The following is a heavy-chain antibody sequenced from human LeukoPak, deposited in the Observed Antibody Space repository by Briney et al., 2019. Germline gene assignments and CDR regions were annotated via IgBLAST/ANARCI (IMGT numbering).Heavy chain of an antibody. CDR3: AKMKGWRLYDYCMDV. V-gene: IGHV3-23*01. Sequence: GGSLRLSCVASGFAFSSFAMSWVRQAPGKGLEWVSGLTGSGSTHHADSVKGRFTISRDNSKNTLSLQMNSLRAEDTAVYYCAKMKGWRLYDYCMDVWSKGTTVTVSS. D-gene: IGHD2-15*01. J-gene: IGHJ6*03. CDR2: LTGSGST. CDR1: GFAFSSFA.